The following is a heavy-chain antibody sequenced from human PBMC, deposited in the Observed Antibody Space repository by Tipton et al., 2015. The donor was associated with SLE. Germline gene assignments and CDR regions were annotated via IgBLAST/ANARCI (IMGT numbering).Heavy chain of an antibody. J-gene: IGHJ4*02. D-gene: IGHD2-8*02. Sequence: TLSLTCTVSGGSISSYYWSWIRQPPGKGLEWIGSIYHSGSTNYNPSLKSRVTISVDTSKNQFSLKLSSVTAADTAVYYCARDAGLVGGPFDYWGQGTLVTVSS. CDR3: ARDAGLVGGPFDY. V-gene: IGHV4-59*12. CDR1: GGSISSYY. CDR2: IYHSGST.